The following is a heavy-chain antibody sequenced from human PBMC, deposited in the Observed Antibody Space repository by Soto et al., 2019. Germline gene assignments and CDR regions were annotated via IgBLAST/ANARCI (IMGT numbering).Heavy chain of an antibody. D-gene: IGHD4-4*01. CDR1: GGSISSGGYS. V-gene: IGHV4-30-2*01. J-gene: IGHJ4*02. CDR3: ARGGGTTVGYFDY. Sequence: TCAVSGGSISSGGYSWSWIRQPPGKGLEWIGHIYHGGSTYYTPSLRSRVTLSVDTSKNQFSLQLTSVTAADTAVYYCARGGGTTVGYFDYWGQGTLVTSPQ. CDR2: IYHGGST.